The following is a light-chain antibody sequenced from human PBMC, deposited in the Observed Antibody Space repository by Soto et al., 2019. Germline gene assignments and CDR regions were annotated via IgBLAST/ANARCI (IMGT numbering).Light chain of an antibody. CDR3: QQYNNWPRT. Sequence: ELVMTQSPATLSVSPGERATLSCRASQSVSSYLAWYKQKPGQAPRLIIYGASTRATGIPARFSGSGSGTEFTLTISSLKSEDFAVYYCQQYNNWPRTFGQGTKVDIK. J-gene: IGKJ1*01. CDR1: QSVSSY. CDR2: GAS. V-gene: IGKV3-15*01.